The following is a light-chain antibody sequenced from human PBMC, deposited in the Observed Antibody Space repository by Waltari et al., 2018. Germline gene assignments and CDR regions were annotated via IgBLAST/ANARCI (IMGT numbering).Light chain of an antibody. V-gene: IGKV1-12*01. CDR2: DAT. CDR1: QGISSW. Sequence: DIQMTQSPSSLSASVGDRVTITCQASQGISSWLVWYQQKPGKAPKLLIYDATMLQSGVPSRFRGSGSGTDYTLTISSLQPEDFATYYFQQGYGTPWTFGQGTRVEI. CDR3: QQGYGTPWT. J-gene: IGKJ1*01.